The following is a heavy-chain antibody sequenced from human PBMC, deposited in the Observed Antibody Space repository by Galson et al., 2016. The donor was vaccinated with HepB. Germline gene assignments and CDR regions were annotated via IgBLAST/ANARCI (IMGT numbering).Heavy chain of an antibody. CDR1: RFTSSTYA. CDR2: ISATGSST. CDR3: ATNGPQLYFHWLNSFDY. V-gene: IGHV3-23*01. Sequence: SLRLSCAASRFTSSTYAMSWVRQAPGKGLEWVSAISATGSSTYYADSVKGWFTISKDDSKNTLYLQMNGLRTEDTAIYYCATNGPQLYFHWLNSFDYWGQGTLVTVSS. J-gene: IGHJ4*02. D-gene: IGHD3-9*01.